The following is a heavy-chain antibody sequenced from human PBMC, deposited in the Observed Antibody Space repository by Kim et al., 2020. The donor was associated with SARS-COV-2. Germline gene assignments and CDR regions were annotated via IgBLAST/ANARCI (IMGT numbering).Heavy chain of an antibody. CDR1: GGSFSGYY. J-gene: IGHJ4*02. CDR2: INHSGST. CDR3: ARGLGTWRWSPFDY. D-gene: IGHD1-1*01. V-gene: IGHV4-34*01. Sequence: SETLSLTCAVYGGSFSGYYWSWIRQPPGKGLEWIGEINHSGSTNYNPSLKSRVTISVDTSKNQFSLKLSSVTAADTAVYYCARGLGTWRWSPFDYWGQGTLVTVSS.